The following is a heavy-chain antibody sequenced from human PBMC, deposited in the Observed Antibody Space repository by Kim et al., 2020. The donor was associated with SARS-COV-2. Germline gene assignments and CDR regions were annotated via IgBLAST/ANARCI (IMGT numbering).Heavy chain of an antibody. D-gene: IGHD3-9*01. V-gene: IGHV3-11*01. CDR3: AREGAPNYDILTGYPNDAFDI. J-gene: IGHJ3*02. Sequence: FTISRDNAKNSLYLQMNSLRAEDTAVYYCAREGAPNYDILTGYPNDAFDIWGQGTMVTVSS.